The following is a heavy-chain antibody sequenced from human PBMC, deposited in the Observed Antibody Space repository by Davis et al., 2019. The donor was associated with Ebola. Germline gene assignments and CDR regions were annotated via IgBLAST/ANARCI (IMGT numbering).Heavy chain of an antibody. D-gene: IGHD3-3*01. V-gene: IGHV3-30*02. CDR2: IRYDGSNK. Sequence: GESLKISCAASGFTFSSYGMHWVRQAPGKGLEWVAFIRYDGSNKYYADSVKGRFTISRDNSKNTLYLQMNSLRAEDTAVYYCAKDLRTLRFLEWLPSFDYWGQGTLVTVYS. CDR3: AKDLRTLRFLEWLPSFDY. J-gene: IGHJ4*02. CDR1: GFTFSSYG.